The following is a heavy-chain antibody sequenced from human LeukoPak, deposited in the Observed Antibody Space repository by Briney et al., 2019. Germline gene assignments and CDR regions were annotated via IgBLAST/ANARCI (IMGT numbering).Heavy chain of an antibody. CDR2: ISSGGYTI. D-gene: IGHD3-22*01. V-gene: IGHV3-48*04. Sequence: PGGSLRLSCAASGFTFGSYSMNWVRQAPGKGLEWVSSISSGGYTIKYHDSVRGRFIISRDNANNSLYLQMNSLRGDDTASYYCATDSSGFSYWGQGILVAVSS. CDR1: GFTFGSYS. CDR3: ATDSSGFSY. J-gene: IGHJ4*02.